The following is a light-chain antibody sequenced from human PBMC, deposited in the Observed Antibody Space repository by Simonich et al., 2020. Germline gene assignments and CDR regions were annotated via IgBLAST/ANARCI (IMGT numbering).Light chain of an antibody. Sequence: DIVMTQSPDSLAVSLGERATINCKSSQSVLYSSNNKNYLAWYQQKPGQPPKLLIYWASTRESGGPDRFSGSGSGTDLTLTISSLQAEDVAVYYCQQYYSTPYTFGQGTKLEIK. CDR3: QQYYSTPYT. CDR1: QSVLYSSNNKNY. CDR2: WAS. J-gene: IGKJ2*01. V-gene: IGKV4-1*01.